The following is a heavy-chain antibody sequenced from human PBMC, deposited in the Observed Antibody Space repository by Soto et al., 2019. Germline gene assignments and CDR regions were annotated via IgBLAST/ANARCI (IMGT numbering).Heavy chain of an antibody. CDR1: GFTVSNNY. D-gene: IGHD2-2*01. V-gene: IGHV3-53*01. CDR2: IYSGGYT. CDR3: GGQPGGGGY. J-gene: IGHJ4*02. Sequence: EVQLVESGGGLIQPGGSLRLSCAVSGFTVSNNYMSWVRQAPGKGLEGVSVIYSGGYTAYGDSVKGRFTISRDNSKNTLFIKITGAGAAAPGVVFWGGQPGGGGYWGQGTLVTVSS.